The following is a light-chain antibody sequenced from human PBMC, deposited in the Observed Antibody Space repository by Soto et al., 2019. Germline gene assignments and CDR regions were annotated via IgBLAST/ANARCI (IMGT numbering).Light chain of an antibody. CDR1: QNINNY. V-gene: IGKV1-33*01. CDR3: QQASSFPHT. Sequence: DIQMTQSPSSLSASVGDRVTITCQASQNINNYLNWYQQKPGRAPKLLIYDASNLEAGVPSRFRGSGSGTDFTFTISRLQPEDIATYYCQQASSFPHTFGQGTRVDIK. J-gene: IGKJ2*01. CDR2: DAS.